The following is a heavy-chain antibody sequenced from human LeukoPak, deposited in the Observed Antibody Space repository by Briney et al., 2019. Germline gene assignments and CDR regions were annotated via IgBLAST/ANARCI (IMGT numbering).Heavy chain of an antibody. CDR3: ARDRAWNYFDY. V-gene: IGHV3-7*01. CDR2: IKQDGSEK. J-gene: IGHJ4*02. D-gene: IGHD3-3*01. CDR1: GFTFTTYW. Sequence: GGSLRLSCAASGFTFTTYWMSWVRQAPGKGLEWVANIKQDGSEKYYVDSVKGRFTTSRDNSKNTLYLQMDSLRAEDTAVYYCARDRAWNYFDYWGQGTLVTVSS.